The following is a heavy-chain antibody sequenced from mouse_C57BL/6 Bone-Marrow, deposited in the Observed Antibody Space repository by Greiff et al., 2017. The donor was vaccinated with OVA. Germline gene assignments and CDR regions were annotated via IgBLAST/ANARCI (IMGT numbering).Heavy chain of an antibody. V-gene: IGHV1-4*01. J-gene: IGHJ4*01. CDR1: GYTFTSYS. Sequence: QVQLQESGAELARPGASVKMSCKASGYTFTSYSMHWVKQRPGKGLEWIGYINPSSGYTNYNQKFKDKATLTADKSSSTAYMQLGSLTSEDSAVYYCARKGIGSSYEGMDYWGQGTSVTVSS. D-gene: IGHD1-1*01. CDR3: ARKGIGSSYEGMDY. CDR2: INPSSGYT.